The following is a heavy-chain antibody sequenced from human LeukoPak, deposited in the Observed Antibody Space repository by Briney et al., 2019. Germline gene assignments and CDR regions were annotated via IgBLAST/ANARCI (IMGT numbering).Heavy chain of an antibody. Sequence: KTSETLSLTCTVSGGSFSGYYWSWIRQPPGKGLEWIGEINHSGSTNYNPSLKSRVTISVDTSKNQFSLKLSSVTAADTAVYYCARAGVGKPRGRRSWFDPWGQGTLVTVSS. CDR2: INHSGST. V-gene: IGHV4-34*01. CDR3: ARAGVGKPRGRRSWFDP. CDR1: GGSFSGYY. J-gene: IGHJ5*02. D-gene: IGHD1-26*01.